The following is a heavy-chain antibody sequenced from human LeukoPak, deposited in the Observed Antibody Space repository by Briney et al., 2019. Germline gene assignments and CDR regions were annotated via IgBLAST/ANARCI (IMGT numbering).Heavy chain of an antibody. D-gene: IGHD1/OR15-1a*01. CDR3: AGGNSMDV. CDR1: GFPLSNSW. J-gene: IGHJ6*04. V-gene: IGHV3-7*03. CDR2: IKSDGRGI. Sequence: GGSLRLSCSVSGFPLSNSWMYWVRQAPGKGREGVANIKSDGRGISYVDTVKGRFIISRDNARNSLYLQMNSLRVEDTAVYFCAGGNSMDVWGKGTAVTVSS.